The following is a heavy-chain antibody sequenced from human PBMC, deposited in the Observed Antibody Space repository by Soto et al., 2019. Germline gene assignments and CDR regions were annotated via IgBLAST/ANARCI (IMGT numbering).Heavy chain of an antibody. V-gene: IGHV1-69*13. Sequence: SVKVSCKVSGYPLTELCMHWVRQPPGKGLEWMGGIIPTFGTANYAQKLQGRVTITAAESTSTAYMGLSSLRSEDTTVYYCARVSIQLRTTLDYGGNGTVVTVPQ. D-gene: IGHD5-18*01. CDR2: IIPTFGTA. J-gene: IGHJ4*01. CDR3: ARVSIQLRTTLDY. CDR1: GYPLTELC.